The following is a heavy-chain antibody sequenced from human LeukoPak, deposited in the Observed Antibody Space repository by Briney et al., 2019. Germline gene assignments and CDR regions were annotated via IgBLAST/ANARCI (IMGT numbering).Heavy chain of an antibody. D-gene: IGHD3-10*01. V-gene: IGHV1-2*02. Sequence: ASVKVSCKASGYTFTGYYMHWVRQAPGQGLEWMGWINPNSGGTNYAQKFQGRVTMTRDTSISTAYMELSRLRSDDTAVYYCAREAARGHYYGSGSYESWGQGTLVTVSS. J-gene: IGHJ5*02. CDR3: AREAARGHYYGSGSYES. CDR2: INPNSGGT. CDR1: GYTFTGYY.